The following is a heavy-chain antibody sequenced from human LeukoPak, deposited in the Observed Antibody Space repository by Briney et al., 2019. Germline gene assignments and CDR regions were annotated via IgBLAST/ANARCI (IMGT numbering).Heavy chain of an antibody. D-gene: IGHD3-22*01. J-gene: IGHJ4*02. V-gene: IGHV3-33*06. Sequence: GRSLRLSCAASGFTFSSYGMHWVRQAPGKGLEWVAAIWYDGSNKYYADSVKGRFTISRDNSKNTLYLQMNSLRADDTALYYCAKADYYDSSGPEINWGQGTLVTVSS. CDR1: GFTFSSYG. CDR2: IWYDGSNK. CDR3: AKADYYDSSGPEIN.